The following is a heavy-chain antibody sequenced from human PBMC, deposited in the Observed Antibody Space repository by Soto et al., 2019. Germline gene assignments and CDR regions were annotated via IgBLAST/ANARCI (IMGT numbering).Heavy chain of an antibody. Sequence: PGGSLRLSCAASGFTVSSNYMSWVRQAPGKGLEWVSVIYSGGSTYYADSVKGRFTISRDNSKNTLYLQMNSLRAEDTAVFYCARARYGEPSDFWGQGTLVTVSS. CDR2: IYSGGST. D-gene: IGHD4-17*01. J-gene: IGHJ4*02. CDR1: GFTVSSNY. V-gene: IGHV3-53*01. CDR3: ARARYGEPSDF.